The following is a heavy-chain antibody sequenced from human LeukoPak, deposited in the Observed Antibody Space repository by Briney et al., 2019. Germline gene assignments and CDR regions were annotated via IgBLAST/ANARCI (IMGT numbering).Heavy chain of an antibody. Sequence: ASVKVSCKASGYTFTTYGISWVRQAPGQGLEWLGWISGHNGDARYAQNLQGRLIMTADTSTTTAYMELRSLTFDDTAVYYCTREDIVVPPWFDPWGQGTLVTVSS. D-gene: IGHD2-15*01. J-gene: IGHJ5*02. CDR1: GYTFTTYG. CDR3: TREDIVVPPWFDP. CDR2: ISGHNGDA. V-gene: IGHV1-18*01.